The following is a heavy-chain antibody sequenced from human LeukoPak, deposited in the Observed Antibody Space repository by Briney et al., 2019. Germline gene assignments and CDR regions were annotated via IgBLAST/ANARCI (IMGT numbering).Heavy chain of an antibody. CDR1: GGSISSSNW. CDR3: ARGSPIASSSTKLYGPNWFDP. V-gene: IGHV4-4*02. CDR2: IYRSGST. D-gene: IGHD5/OR15-5a*01. Sequence: SGTLSLTCGVSGGSISSSNWWSWVRQPPGKGLEWIGEIYRSGSTNYNPSLKSRVTISVDTSKNQFSLKLSSVTAADTAVYYCARGSPIASSSTKLYGPNWFDPWGQGTLVTVSS. J-gene: IGHJ5*02.